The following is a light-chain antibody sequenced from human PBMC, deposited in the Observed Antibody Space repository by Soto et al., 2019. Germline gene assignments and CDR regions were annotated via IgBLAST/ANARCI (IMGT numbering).Light chain of an antibody. CDR3: QQYGSSWT. CDR2: GAS. V-gene: IGKV3-20*01. J-gene: IGKJ1*01. Sequence: IVLTQSPGTLSLSPWERTTLSCRASQSISRYLAWYQQKPGQGPRLLIYGASSRATGTPDRFSGSGSGTDFTLTINRLEPEDFAVYYCQQYGSSWTFGQGTKVDIK. CDR1: QSISRY.